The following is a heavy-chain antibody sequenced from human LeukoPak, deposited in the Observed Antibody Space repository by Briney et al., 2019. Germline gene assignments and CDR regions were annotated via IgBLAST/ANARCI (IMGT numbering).Heavy chain of an antibody. V-gene: IGHV3-30*03. D-gene: IGHD6-13*01. J-gene: IGHJ3*02. CDR3: ATRYMYSSSWYGGAFDI. CDR1: GFTFSSYG. Sequence: GGSLRLSCAASGFTFSSYGMHWVRQAPGKGLEWVAVISYDGSNKYYADSVKGRFTISRDNSKNTLYLQMNSLRAEDTAVYYCATRYMYSSSWYGGAFDIWGQGTMVTVSS. CDR2: ISYDGSNK.